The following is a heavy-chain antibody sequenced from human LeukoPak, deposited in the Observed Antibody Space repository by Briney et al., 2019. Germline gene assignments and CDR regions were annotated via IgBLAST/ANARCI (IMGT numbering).Heavy chain of an antibody. CDR3: ARTDCGDDCYSSRGWFDP. V-gene: IGHV1-69*06. Sequence: GSSVKVSCKASGGTFNNYTISWVRQAPGQGLEWMGGIIPIFGTANYAQKFQGRVTITADKSTSTVYMDLSSLRSEDTAVYYCARTDCGDDCYSSRGWFDPWGQGTLVTVSS. CDR1: GGTFNNYT. D-gene: IGHD2-21*02. J-gene: IGHJ5*02. CDR2: IIPIFGTA.